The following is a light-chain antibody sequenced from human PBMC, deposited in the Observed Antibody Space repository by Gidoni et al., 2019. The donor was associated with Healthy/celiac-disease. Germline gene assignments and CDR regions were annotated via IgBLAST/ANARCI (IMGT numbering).Light chain of an antibody. CDR2: LGS. CDR1: QSLLHSNGYNY. Sequence: DIVLTQSPLSLPVTPGEPASIYCRSSQSLLHSNGYNYLDWYLQKPVQSPQLLIYLGSNLASGVPDRFSGSGSGTDFTLKISRVEAEDVGVYYCMQALQTPRTFGQGTKVEIK. CDR3: MQALQTPRT. J-gene: IGKJ1*01. V-gene: IGKV2-28*01.